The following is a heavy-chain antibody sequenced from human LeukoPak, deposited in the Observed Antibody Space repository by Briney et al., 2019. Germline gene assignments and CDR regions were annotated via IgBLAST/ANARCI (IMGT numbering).Heavy chain of an antibody. CDR2: VNHSGST. V-gene: IGHV4-34*01. Sequence: SETLSLTCAVYGGSFSGYYWSWIRQPPGKGLEWIGEVNHSGSTNYNPSLKSRVTISVDTSKNQFSLKLSSVTAADTAVYYSVRGDVRKYYYDSSGYYKFDYWGQGTLVTVSS. CDR1: GGSFSGYY. J-gene: IGHJ4*02. CDR3: VRGDVRKYYYDSSGYYKFDY. D-gene: IGHD3-22*01.